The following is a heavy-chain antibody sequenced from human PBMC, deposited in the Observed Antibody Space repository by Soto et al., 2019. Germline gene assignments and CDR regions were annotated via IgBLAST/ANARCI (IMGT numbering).Heavy chain of an antibody. J-gene: IGHJ4*02. CDR1: GSACSCWW. Sequence: GSACSCWWWTWIRQHAGKGLEWIGRIYTSGSTNYNPSLKSRVTMSVDTSKNQFSLKLSSVTAADTAVYYCARDIAAHFDYWGQGTLVTVSS. CDR2: IYTSGST. CDR3: ARDIAAHFDY. V-gene: IGHV4-4*07. D-gene: IGHD6-6*01.